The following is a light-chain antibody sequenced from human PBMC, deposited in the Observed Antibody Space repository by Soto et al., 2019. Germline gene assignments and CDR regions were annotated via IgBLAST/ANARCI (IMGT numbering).Light chain of an antibody. CDR2: GAS. Sequence: EIVLTQSPVTLSLSPGEIATLSCGASQSVSSNYLAWYQQKPGQAPRLLIYGASSRAAGIPDRFSGSGSGTDFTLTISRLEPEDFAVYYCQKYGSSPRKFGQGTKVGIK. CDR3: QKYGSSPRK. CDR1: QSVSSNY. V-gene: IGKV3-20*01. J-gene: IGKJ1*01.